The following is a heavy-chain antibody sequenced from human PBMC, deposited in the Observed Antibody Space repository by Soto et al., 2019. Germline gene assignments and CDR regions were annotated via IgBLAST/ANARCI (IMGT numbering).Heavy chain of an antibody. CDR1: GFTFSSYA. CDR2: ISGSGGST. V-gene: IGHV3-23*01. CDR3: AKEGPSGYSSSWSNYYYYGMDV. Sequence: PGGSLRLSCAASGFTFSSYAMSWVRQAPGKGLEWVSAISGSGGSTYYADSVKGRFTISRDNSKNTLYLQMNSLRAEDTAVYYCAKEGPSGYSSSWSNYYYYGMDVWGQGTTVTVSS. J-gene: IGHJ6*02. D-gene: IGHD6-13*01.